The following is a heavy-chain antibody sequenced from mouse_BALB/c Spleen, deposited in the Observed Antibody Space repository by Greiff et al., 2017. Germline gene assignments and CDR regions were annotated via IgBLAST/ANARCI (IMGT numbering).Heavy chain of an antibody. CDR2: ISSGGST. Sequence: EVQLQQSGGGLVKPGGSLKLSCAASGFTFSSYAMSWVRQTPEKRLEWVASISSGGSTYYPDSVKGRFTISRDNARNILYLQMSSLRSEDTAMYYCARGSGSSYDYWGQGTTLTVSS. J-gene: IGHJ2*01. CDR3: ARGSGSSYDY. D-gene: IGHD1-1*01. V-gene: IGHV5-6-5*01. CDR1: GFTFSSYA.